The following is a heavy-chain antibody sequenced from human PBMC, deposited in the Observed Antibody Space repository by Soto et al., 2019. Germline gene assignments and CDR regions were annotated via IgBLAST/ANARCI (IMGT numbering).Heavy chain of an antibody. V-gene: IGHV3-23*01. D-gene: IGHD2-8*02. CDR2: ILVGGST. CDR3: AKATATGGGAFDI. J-gene: IGHJ3*02. Sequence: EVQMLESGGGLVQPGGSLRLSCAASGFICSSYDTSWVRQAPGKGLEWVSTILVGGSTHYPDSVKGRFTISRDNSKNTVFLQMNSLTAGDTAVYYCAKATATGGGAFDICGQGTMVTVSS. CDR1: GFICSSYD.